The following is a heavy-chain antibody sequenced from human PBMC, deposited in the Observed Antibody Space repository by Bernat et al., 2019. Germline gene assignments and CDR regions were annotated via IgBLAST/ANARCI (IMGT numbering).Heavy chain of an antibody. J-gene: IGHJ4*02. CDR2: ISGSDGST. Sequence: EVQLLESGGGLVQPGGSLRLSCEASGFTFSDYAMSWVRQAPGKGLEWVSAISGSDGSTYYADSVKGRFTISRDNSQNTLYLQMNSLRVEDTAVYYCAKERDSSNWYGGGFDYWGQGTLVTVSS. CDR1: GFTFSDYA. V-gene: IGHV3-23*01. D-gene: IGHD6-13*01. CDR3: AKERDSSNWYGGGFDY.